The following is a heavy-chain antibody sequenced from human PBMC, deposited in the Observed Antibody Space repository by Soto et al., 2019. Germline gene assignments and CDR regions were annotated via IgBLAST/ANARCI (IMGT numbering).Heavy chain of an antibody. Sequence: QVPLVQSGAEVKKPGASVKVSCKASGYTFTSYAMHWVRQAPGQRLEWMGWINAGNGNTKYSQKFQGRVTITRDTSASTAYMELSSLRSEDTAVYYCARGWFGAYGDYPFDYWGQGTLVTVSS. CDR1: GYTFTSYA. J-gene: IGHJ4*02. CDR2: INAGNGNT. D-gene: IGHD4-17*01. V-gene: IGHV1-3*01. CDR3: ARGWFGAYGDYPFDY.